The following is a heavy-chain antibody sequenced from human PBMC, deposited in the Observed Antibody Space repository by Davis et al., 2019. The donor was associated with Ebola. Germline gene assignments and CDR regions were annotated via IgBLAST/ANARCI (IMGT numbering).Heavy chain of an antibody. V-gene: IGHV3-7*03. CDR2: IKEDGREE. J-gene: IGHJ6*04. CDR1: GFTFDANW. D-gene: IGHD2-15*01. CDR3: ARSVRGKWSDLDV. Sequence: GESLKISCGVTGFTFDANWMSWVRQAPGKGLEWVANIKEDGREECYVDSVKGRFTIARDNAKNSLYLHMNSLRADDTAIYYCARSVRGKWSDLDVWGRGTTVTVSS.